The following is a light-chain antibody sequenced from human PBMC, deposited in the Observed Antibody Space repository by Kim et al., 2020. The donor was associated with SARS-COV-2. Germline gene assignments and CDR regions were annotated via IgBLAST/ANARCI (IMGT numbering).Light chain of an antibody. V-gene: IGKV3-11*01. J-gene: IGKJ5*01. CDR2: DAS. Sequence: FAPGERATLSCRASQSVSSYLAWYQQKPGQAPRLLIYDASNWATGIPARFSGSGSGTDFTLTISSLEPEDFAVYYCQQRSSWPLTFGQGTRLEIK. CDR1: QSVSSY. CDR3: QQRSSWPLT.